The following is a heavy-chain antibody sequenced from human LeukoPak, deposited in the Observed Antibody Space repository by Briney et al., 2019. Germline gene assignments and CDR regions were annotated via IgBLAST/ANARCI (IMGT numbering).Heavy chain of an antibody. D-gene: IGHD2-15*01. J-gene: IGHJ5*02. CDR1: GGTFSSYA. V-gene: IGHV1-69*13. CDR2: IIPIFGTA. CDR3: ARCAVAASVYNWFDP. Sequence: SVNVSCKASGGTFSSYAISWVRQAPGQGLEWMGGIIPIFGTANYAQKFQGRVTITADETTSTAYMELRSLRSEDTAVYYCARCAVAASVYNWFDPWGQGTLVTVSS.